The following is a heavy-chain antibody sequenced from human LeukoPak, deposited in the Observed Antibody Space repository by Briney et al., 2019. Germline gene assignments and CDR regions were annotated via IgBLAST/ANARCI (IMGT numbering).Heavy chain of an antibody. CDR2: INPNSGGT. CDR1: GYTFTGYY. J-gene: IGHJ6*02. V-gene: IGHV1-2*02. CDR3: ARVRSTVRYTPPYYYYYGMDV. D-gene: IGHD1-1*01. Sequence: ASVKVSCKASGYTFTGYYMHWVRQAPGQGLEWMGWINPNSGGTNYAQKFQGRVTMTRDTSISTAYMELSRLRSDDTAVYYCARVRSTVRYTPPYYYYYGMDVWGQGTTVTVSS.